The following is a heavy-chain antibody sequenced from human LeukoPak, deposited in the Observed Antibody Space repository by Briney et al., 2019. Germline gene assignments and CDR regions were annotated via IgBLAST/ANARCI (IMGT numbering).Heavy chain of an antibody. D-gene: IGHD1/OR15-1a*01. CDR2: IDHSGST. Sequence: SETLSLTCTVSGGSISNYYWSWIRQPPGKGLEWIGYIDHSGSTKYNPSLRSRVTISADTSKSQISLKLRSVSAADTAMYYCAGQEHSYAHIDYWGQGTLVTVSS. V-gene: IGHV4-59*08. CDR3: AGQEHSYAHIDY. CDR1: GGSISNYY. J-gene: IGHJ4*02.